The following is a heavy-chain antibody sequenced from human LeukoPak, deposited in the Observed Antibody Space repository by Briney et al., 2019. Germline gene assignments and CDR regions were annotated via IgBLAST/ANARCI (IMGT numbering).Heavy chain of an antibody. Sequence: PSETLSLTCTVSGGSVSSGSYYWSWIRQPPGKGLEWIGEINHSGSTNYSPSLKSRVTISVDTSKNQFSPKLSSVTAADTAVYYCARAERGSEGYYYGMDVWGQGTTVTVSS. CDR1: GGSVSSGSYY. D-gene: IGHD5-24*01. V-gene: IGHV4-39*07. CDR3: ARAERGSEGYYYGMDV. J-gene: IGHJ6*02. CDR2: INHSGST.